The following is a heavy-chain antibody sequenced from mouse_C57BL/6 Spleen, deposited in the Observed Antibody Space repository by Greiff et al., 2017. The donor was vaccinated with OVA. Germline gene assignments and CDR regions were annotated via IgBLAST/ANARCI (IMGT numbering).Heavy chain of an antibody. V-gene: IGHV2-2*01. CDR1: GFSLTSYG. D-gene: IGHD1-1*01. CDR3: ARKEGFYYGSSYAMDY. J-gene: IGHJ4*01. CDR2: IWSGGST. Sequence: VQLVESGPGLVQPSQSLSITCTVSGFSLTSYGVHWVRQSPGKGLEWLGVIWSGGSTDYNAAFISRLSISKDNSKSQVFFKMNSLQADDTAIYYCARKEGFYYGSSYAMDYWGQGTSVTVSS.